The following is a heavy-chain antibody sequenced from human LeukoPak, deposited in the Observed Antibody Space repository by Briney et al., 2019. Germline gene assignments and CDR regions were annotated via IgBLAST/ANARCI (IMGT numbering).Heavy chain of an antibody. D-gene: IGHD6-13*01. V-gene: IGHV4-30-2*01. Sequence: SETLSLTCAVSGGSISSGGYSWSWIRQPPGKGLEWIGYIYHSGSTYYNPSLKSRVTISVDRSKNQFSLELSSVTAADTAVYYCARVVTSSWYTPYYFDYWGQGTLVTVSS. J-gene: IGHJ4*02. CDR3: ARVVTSSWYTPYYFDY. CDR1: GGSISSGGYS. CDR2: IYHSGST.